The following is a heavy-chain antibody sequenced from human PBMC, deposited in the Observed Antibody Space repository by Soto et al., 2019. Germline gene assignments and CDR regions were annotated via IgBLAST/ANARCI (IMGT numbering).Heavy chain of an antibody. Sequence: TLSLTCAVYGGSFSGYYWSWIRQPPGKGLERIGEINHSGSTNYNPSLKSRVTISVDTSKNQFSLKLSSVTAADTAVYYCARNLRGCGWYGPTYYYYGMDVWGQGTTVTVSS. J-gene: IGHJ6*02. V-gene: IGHV4-34*01. CDR2: INHSGST. CDR1: GGSFSGYY. D-gene: IGHD6-19*01. CDR3: ARNLRGCGWYGPTYYYYGMDV.